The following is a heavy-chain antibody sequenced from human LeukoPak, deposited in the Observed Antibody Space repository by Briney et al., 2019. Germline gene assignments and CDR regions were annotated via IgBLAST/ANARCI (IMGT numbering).Heavy chain of an antibody. V-gene: IGHV3-21*01. D-gene: IGHD2-2*01. CDR2: ISSSSSYI. CDR3: ARADIVVVPAAMLPDY. CDR1: GFTFISYS. Sequence: AESLRPSCAASGFTFISYSMNGVRQAPGKGLEWVSSISSSSSYIYYADSVKGRFTISRDNAKNSLYLQMNSLRAEDTAVYYCARADIVVVPAAMLPDYWGQGTLVSVSS. J-gene: IGHJ4*02.